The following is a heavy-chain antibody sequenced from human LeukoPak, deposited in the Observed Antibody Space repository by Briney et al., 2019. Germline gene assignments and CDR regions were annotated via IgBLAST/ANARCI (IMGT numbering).Heavy chain of an antibody. CDR3: ARSYYGYYYYYGMDV. Sequence: GGSLRLSCAASGFTFSSYWMSWVRQAPGKGLEWVANIKQDGSEKYYVDSVKGRFTISRDNAKNSLYLQMNSLRAEDTAVYYCARSYYGYYYYYGMDVWGQGTTVTVSS. J-gene: IGHJ6*02. CDR2: IKQDGSEK. D-gene: IGHD3-16*01. V-gene: IGHV3-7*01. CDR1: GFTFSSYW.